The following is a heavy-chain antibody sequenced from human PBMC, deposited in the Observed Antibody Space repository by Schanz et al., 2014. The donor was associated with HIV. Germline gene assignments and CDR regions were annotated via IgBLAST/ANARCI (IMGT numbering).Heavy chain of an antibody. CDR2: VGYGGDNT. J-gene: IGHJ6*02. CDR1: GFTFSSYA. V-gene: IGHV3-23*01. Sequence: EVQLLESGGGLVQPGGSLRLSCAASGFTFSSYAMSWVRLAPGKGLEWVSTVGYGGDNTYYADSVEGRFTISRDNSKNTVYLQMNSLRAEDTALYYCATSPTMIFVGNFYSGLDVWGRGTTVTVS. CDR3: ATSPTMIFVGNFYSGLDV. D-gene: IGHD3-22*01.